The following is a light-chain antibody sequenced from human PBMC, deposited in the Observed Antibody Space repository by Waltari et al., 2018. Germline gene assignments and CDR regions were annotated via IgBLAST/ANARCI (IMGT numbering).Light chain of an antibody. CDR1: QTVINSY. CDR2: GAS. Sequence: EIVLTQSPGTLSLSPGERATLSCRASQTVINSYLAWYQQKPGQAPRLLIIGASSRATGSPDRFSGSGSGTDFTLTISRLEPEDFAVYFCQQYGNSLPYTFGQGTKLEIK. CDR3: QQYGNSLPYT. V-gene: IGKV3-20*01. J-gene: IGKJ2*01.